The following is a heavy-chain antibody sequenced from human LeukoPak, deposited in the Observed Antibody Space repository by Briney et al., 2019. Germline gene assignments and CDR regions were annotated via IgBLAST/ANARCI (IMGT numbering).Heavy chain of an antibody. CDR2: INPNSGGT. CDR3: ARDFLDSSGYYREGTDSTTLLDY. D-gene: IGHD3-22*01. V-gene: IGHV1-2*02. J-gene: IGHJ4*02. CDR1: GYTFTGYY. Sequence: ASVKVSCKASGYTFTGYYMHWARQAPGQGLEWMGWINPNSGGTNYAQKFQGRVTMTRDTSISTAYMELSRLRSDDTAVYYCARDFLDSSGYYREGTDSTTLLDYWGQGTLVTVSS.